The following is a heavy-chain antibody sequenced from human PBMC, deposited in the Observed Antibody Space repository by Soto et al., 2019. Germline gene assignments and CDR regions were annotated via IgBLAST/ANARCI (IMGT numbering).Heavy chain of an antibody. J-gene: IGHJ6*02. CDR3: ANQREGGRGRPYYYYGMDV. CDR1: GFTFSSYG. Sequence: QVQLVESGGGVVQPGRSLRLSCAASGFTFSSYGMHWVRQAPGKGLEWVAVISYDGSNKYYADSVKGRFTISRDNSKKPLYLQMNSLRAEDTAVYYCANQREGGRGRPYYYYGMDVWGQGTTVTVSS. D-gene: IGHD3-16*01. V-gene: IGHV3-30*18. CDR2: ISYDGSNK.